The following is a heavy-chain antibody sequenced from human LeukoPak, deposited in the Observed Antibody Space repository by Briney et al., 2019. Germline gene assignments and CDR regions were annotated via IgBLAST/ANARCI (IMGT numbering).Heavy chain of an antibody. J-gene: IGHJ4*02. CDR3: ARVGFYYFDY. D-gene: IGHD1-26*01. CDR1: GYSISSGYY. V-gene: IGHV4-38-2*01. Sequence: SETLSLTCAVSGYSISSGYYWGWIRQPPGKGLQWIGSIYRSGNTYYNPSLKSRVTISVDTSKNQFSLRLNSVIAADTALYYCARVGFYYFDYWGQGTLVTVSS. CDR2: IYRSGNT.